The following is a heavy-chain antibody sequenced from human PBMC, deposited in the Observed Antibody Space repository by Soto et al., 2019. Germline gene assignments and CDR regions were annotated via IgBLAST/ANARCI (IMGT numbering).Heavy chain of an antibody. V-gene: IGHV3-9*01. D-gene: IGHD3-10*01. CDR1: GFTFDDYA. J-gene: IGHJ6*02. CDR2: ISWNSGSI. CDR3: AKDKGGTGDYYYYGMDV. Sequence: GGSLRLSCAASGFTFDDYAMHWVRQAPGKGLEWVSGISWNSGSIGYADSVKGRFTIPRDNAKNSLYLQMNSLRAEDTALYYCAKDKGGTGDYYYYGMDVWGQGTTVTVSS.